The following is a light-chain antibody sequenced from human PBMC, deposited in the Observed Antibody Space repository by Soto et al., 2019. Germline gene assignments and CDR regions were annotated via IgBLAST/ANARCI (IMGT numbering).Light chain of an antibody. V-gene: IGKV3-20*01. CDR1: QTVNANF. Sequence: EIVLTQSPGTLSLSPGERATHYCRSSQTVNANFLAWYQQKPGQAPRLLIYGVSNRAPGIPDRFSGSGSGTDITLTISRLEPEDFAVYYCHQSGDSPTFGQGTKVDIK. CDR2: GVS. CDR3: HQSGDSPT. J-gene: IGKJ1*01.